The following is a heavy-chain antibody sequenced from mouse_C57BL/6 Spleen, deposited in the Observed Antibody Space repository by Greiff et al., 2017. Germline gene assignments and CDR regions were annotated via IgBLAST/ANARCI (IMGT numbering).Heavy chain of an antibody. Sequence: QVQLQQPGTELVKPGASVKLSCKASGYTFTSYWMHWVKQRPGQGLEWIGNSNPSNGGTNYNEKFKSKATLTVDKSSSTAYMQLSSLTSEDSAVXYCARCDGYRPPCAMDYWGQGTSVTVSS. CDR3: ARCDGYRPPCAMDY. V-gene: IGHV1-53*01. J-gene: IGHJ4*01. CDR1: GYTFTSYW. CDR2: SNPSNGGT. D-gene: IGHD2-3*01.